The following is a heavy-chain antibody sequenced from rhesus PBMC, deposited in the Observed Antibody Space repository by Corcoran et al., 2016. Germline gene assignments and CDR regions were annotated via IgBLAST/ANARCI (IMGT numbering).Heavy chain of an antibody. CDR1: GDSWTSYW. J-gene: IGHJ2*01. CDR2: IDPSDSDT. CDR3: AKMASYWYFDL. Sequence: EVQLVQSGAEVKRPGESLKISCKTSGDSWTSYWSSWVRQRPGKGLEWMGAIDPSDSDTRYRPSFQGQVTISADKSISTAYLQWSSLKASDTATYYCAKMASYWYFDLWGPGTPITISS. V-gene: IGHV5-20*02.